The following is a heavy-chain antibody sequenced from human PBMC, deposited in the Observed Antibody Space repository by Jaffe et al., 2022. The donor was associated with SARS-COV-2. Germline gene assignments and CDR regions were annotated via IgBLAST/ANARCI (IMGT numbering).Heavy chain of an antibody. CDR2: ISWNSGSI. CDR3: AKGRRQQPYFNDY. D-gene: IGHD6-13*01. CDR1: GFTFDDYA. V-gene: IGHV3-9*01. Sequence: EVQLVESGGGLVQPGRSLRLSCAASGFTFDDYAMHWVRQAPGKGLEWVSGISWNSGSIGYADSVKGRFTISRDNAKNSLYLQMNSLRAEDTALYYCAKGRRQQPYFNDYWGQGTLVTVSS. J-gene: IGHJ4*02.